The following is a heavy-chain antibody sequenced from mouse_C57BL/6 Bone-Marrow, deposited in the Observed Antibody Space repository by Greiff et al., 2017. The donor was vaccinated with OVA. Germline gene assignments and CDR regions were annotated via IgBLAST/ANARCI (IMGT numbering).Heavy chain of an antibody. Sequence: QVQLQQPGAELVMPGASVKLSCKASGYTFTSYWMHWVKQRPGQGLEWIGEIDPSDSYTNYNQKFKGKSTLTVDKSSSTAYMQLSSLTSEDSAVYYCARVRDGYSWYFDVWGTGTTVTVSS. CDR3: ARVRDGYSWYFDV. D-gene: IGHD2-3*01. V-gene: IGHV1-69*01. CDR2: IDPSDSYT. CDR1: GYTFTSYW. J-gene: IGHJ1*03.